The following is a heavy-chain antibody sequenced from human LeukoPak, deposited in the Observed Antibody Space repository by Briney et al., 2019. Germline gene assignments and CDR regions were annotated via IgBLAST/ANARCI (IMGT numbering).Heavy chain of an antibody. D-gene: IGHD6-13*01. CDR3: AKGTSSWHEFDS. CDR2: ITWDGDST. Sequence: GGFLRLSCAASGFTFDDYAMHWVRQAPGKGLEWVSLITWDGDSTYYADSVKGRFTISRDNSKNYLYLQMNSLRAEDTALYYCAKGTSSWHEFDSWGQGTLVTVSS. CDR1: GFTFDDYA. J-gene: IGHJ4*02. V-gene: IGHV3-43D*03.